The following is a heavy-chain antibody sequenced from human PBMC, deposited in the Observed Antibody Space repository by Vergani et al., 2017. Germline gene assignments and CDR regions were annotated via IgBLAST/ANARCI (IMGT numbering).Heavy chain of an antibody. V-gene: IGHV3-9*01. CDR3: AGGDYYDSSGYWYYFDY. CDR2: ISWNSGSI. J-gene: IGHJ4*02. CDR1: GFTFDDYA. Sequence: EVQLVESGGGLVQPGRSLRLSCAASGFTFDDYAMHWVRQAPGKGLEWVSGISWNSGSIGYADSVKGRFTISRDNAKNTLYLQMNSLRAEDTAVYYCAGGDYYDSSGYWYYFDYWGQGTLVTVSS. D-gene: IGHD3-22*01.